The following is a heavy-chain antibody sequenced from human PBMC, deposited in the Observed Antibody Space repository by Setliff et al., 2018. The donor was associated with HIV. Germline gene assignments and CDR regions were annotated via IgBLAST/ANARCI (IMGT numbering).Heavy chain of an antibody. CDR3: ARSKTFYDFWGGYYTHGAFKI. V-gene: IGHV4-4*07. CDR2: IYPSGTI. Sequence: SETLSLTCTVSAASIRNSYWTWIRQPAGKGLEWIGRIYPSGTINYNPSLKSRVTMSVDTSKNQFSLRLTSVSAADTAVYYCARSKTFYDFWGGYYTHGAFKIWGLGTMVTVSS. D-gene: IGHD3-3*01. J-gene: IGHJ3*02. CDR1: AASIRNSY.